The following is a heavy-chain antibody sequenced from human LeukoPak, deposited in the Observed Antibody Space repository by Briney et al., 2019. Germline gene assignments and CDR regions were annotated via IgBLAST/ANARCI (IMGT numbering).Heavy chain of an antibody. J-gene: IGHJ4*02. Sequence: PGGSLRLSCAASGFTFSSYAMHWVRQAPGKGLEWVAVISYDGSNKYYADSVRGRFTTSRDNSKNTLYLQMNSLRAEDTAVYYCAIIAVAATDEVDYWGQGTLVTVSS. CDR3: AIIAVAATDEVDY. V-gene: IGHV3-30-3*01. CDR2: ISYDGSNK. CDR1: GFTFSSYA. D-gene: IGHD6-19*01.